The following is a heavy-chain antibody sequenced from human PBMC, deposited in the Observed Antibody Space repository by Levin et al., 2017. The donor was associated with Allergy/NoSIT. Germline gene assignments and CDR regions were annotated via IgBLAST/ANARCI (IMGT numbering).Heavy chain of an antibody. D-gene: IGHD3-10*01. CDR3: ASYGSGSYYNPMGGREAFDS. CDR1: GFTFSDYY. CDR2: ISSSSSYT. V-gene: IGHV3-11*03. Sequence: LSLTCAAPGFTFSDYYMSWIRQAPGKGLEWVSYISSSSSYTNYADSVKGRFTISRDNAKNSMYLQMNSLRAEDTAVYYWASYGSGSYYNPMGGREAFDSWGQGTMVTVSS. J-gene: IGHJ3*02.